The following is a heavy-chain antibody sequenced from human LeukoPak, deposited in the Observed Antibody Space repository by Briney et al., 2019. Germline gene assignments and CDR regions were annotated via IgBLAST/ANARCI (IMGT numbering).Heavy chain of an antibody. V-gene: IGHV1-2*02. CDR2: INPNSGVT. CDR1: GDTFTGYY. CDR3: ARGGDGYNLGYFDY. D-gene: IGHD5-24*01. J-gene: IGHJ4*02. Sequence: ASVKVSSKASGDTFTGYYMHWVRQAPGQGLEWMGWINPNSGVTNYAQKFEGRVNMTRDTSISTAYMELSRLRSDDTAVYYCARGGDGYNLGYFDYWGQGTLVTVSS.